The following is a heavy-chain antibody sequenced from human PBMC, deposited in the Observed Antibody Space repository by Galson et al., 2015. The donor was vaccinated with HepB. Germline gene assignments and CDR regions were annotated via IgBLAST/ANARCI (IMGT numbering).Heavy chain of an antibody. J-gene: IGHJ4*02. V-gene: IGHV3-30*04. CDR2: ISYDGSNK. CDR1: GFTFSSYA. CDR3: ARAYSRPQNDFDY. Sequence: SLRLSCAASGFTFSSYAMHWVRQAPGKGLEWVAVISYDGSNKYYADSVKGRFTISRDNSKNTLYLQMNSLRAEDTAVYYCARAYSRPQNDFDYWGQGTLVTVSS. D-gene: IGHD6-13*01.